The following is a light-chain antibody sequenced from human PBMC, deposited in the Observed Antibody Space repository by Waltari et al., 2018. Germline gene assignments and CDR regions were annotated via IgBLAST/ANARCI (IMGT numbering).Light chain of an antibody. V-gene: IGKV4-1*01. J-gene: IGKJ2*01. CDR3: HKYNTSPRN. Sequence: DIVMTQPPDFLSVSLCERATINCNSSPSILYSTHNKSYLTWDQQIPVPPPKELIYWPANRESGVPNRFSGSGSEADYTFTISSQRAEDVSIYDGHKYNTSPRNFGHGPKVEIK. CDR1: PSILYSTHNKSY. CDR2: WPA.